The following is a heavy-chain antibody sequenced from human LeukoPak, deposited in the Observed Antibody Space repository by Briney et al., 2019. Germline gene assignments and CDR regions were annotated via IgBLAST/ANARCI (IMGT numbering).Heavy chain of an antibody. Sequence: SVKVSCTASGGTFSSYAISWVRQAPGQGLEWMGRIIPILGIANYAQKFQGRVTITADKSTSTAYMELSSLRDEDTAVYYCARDSFGWYGGTLGVPYFDCWGQGTLVTVSS. J-gene: IGHJ4*02. V-gene: IGHV1-69*04. D-gene: IGHD4-23*01. CDR2: IIPILGIA. CDR3: ARDSFGWYGGTLGVPYFDC. CDR1: GGTFSSYA.